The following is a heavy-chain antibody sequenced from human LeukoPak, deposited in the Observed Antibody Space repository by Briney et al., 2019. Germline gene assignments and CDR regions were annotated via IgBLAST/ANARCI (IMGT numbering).Heavy chain of an antibody. Sequence: GASLRLSCAASGFTFSSYAMSWVRQAPGKGLEWVSAISGSGGSTYYADSAKGRFTISRDNSKNTLYLQMNSLRAEDTAVYYCAKGSRLPDLDYWGQGTLVTVSS. V-gene: IGHV3-23*01. CDR2: ISGSGGST. J-gene: IGHJ4*02. D-gene: IGHD1-14*01. CDR1: GFTFSSYA. CDR3: AKGSRLPDLDY.